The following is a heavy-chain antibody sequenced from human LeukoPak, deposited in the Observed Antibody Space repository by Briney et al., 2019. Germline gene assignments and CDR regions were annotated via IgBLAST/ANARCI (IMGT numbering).Heavy chain of an antibody. CDR3: ANEYSKGDI. CDR2: ISGNGRKT. D-gene: IGHD1-26*01. V-gene: IGHV3-23*01. J-gene: IGHJ3*02. CDR1: RFTFSNYA. Sequence: GGSLRLSCAASRFTFSNYAMSWVRQAPGKGLEWVSTISGNGRKTYYADSVKGRFTISRDSSKNTLYLQMNRLRAEDAAVYYCANEYSKGDIWGQGTMVTVSS.